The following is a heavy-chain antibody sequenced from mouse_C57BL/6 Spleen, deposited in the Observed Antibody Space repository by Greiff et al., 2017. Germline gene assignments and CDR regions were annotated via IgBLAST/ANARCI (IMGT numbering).Heavy chain of an antibody. D-gene: IGHD3-2*02. V-gene: IGHV1-52*01. CDR3: ARDSSGSAWFAY. Sequence: QVQLQQPGAELVRPGSSVKLSCKASGYTFTSYWMHWVKQRPIQGLEWIGNIDPSDSETHYNQKFKDKATLTVAKSSSTAYMQLSSLTSEDSAVYYCARDSSGSAWFAYWGQGTLVTVSA. CDR1: GYTFTSYW. J-gene: IGHJ3*01. CDR2: IDPSDSET.